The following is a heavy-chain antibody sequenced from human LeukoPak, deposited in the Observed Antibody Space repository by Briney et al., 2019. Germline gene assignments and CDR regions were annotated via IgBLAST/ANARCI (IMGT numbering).Heavy chain of an antibody. CDR2: ISASGNNA. CDR3: AKNTGVWDY. D-gene: IGHD1-1*01. CDR1: GFIFSTND. V-gene: IGHV3-23*01. J-gene: IGHJ4*02. Sequence: GGSLRLSCAVSGFIFSTNDMTWDRQAPGKGLEWLSSISASGNNAFYADSVKGRFTISRDNSKNTVFLQMDSLRAEDTATYYCAKNTGVWDYWGQGTLVTVSS.